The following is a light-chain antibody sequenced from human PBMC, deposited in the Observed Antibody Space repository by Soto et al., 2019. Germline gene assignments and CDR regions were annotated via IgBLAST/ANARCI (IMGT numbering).Light chain of an antibody. CDR3: QQYNSYSEA. CDR1: QSLTTY. CDR2: GIS. J-gene: IGKJ1*01. V-gene: IGKV3-15*01. Sequence: EIVLTQSPATLSLSPGERATLSCRASQSLTTYLAWYQQKPDQAPRLLIYGISTRATDVPARFSGSGSGTEFTHTISGLQSEDFAVYYCQQYNSYSEAFGQGTKVDIK.